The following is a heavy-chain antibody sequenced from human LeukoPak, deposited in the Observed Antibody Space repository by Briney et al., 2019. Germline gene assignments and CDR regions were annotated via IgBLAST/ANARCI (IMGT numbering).Heavy chain of an antibody. CDR1: GGSISSGDYY. J-gene: IGHJ4*02. Sequence: SQTLSLTCTVSGGSISSGDYYWSWIHQPPGKGLEWIGYIYYSGSTYYNPSLKSRVTISVDTSKNQFSLKLSSVTAADTAVYYCASIRFLEWLSDHYWGQGTLVTVSS. CDR2: IYYSGST. V-gene: IGHV4-30-4*08. CDR3: ASIRFLEWLSDHY. D-gene: IGHD3-3*01.